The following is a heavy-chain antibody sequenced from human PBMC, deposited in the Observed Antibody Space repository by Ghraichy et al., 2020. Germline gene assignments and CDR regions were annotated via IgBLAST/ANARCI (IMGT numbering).Heavy chain of an antibody. D-gene: IGHD1-26*01. J-gene: IGHJ4*02. V-gene: IGHV3-23*01. CDR1: GFTFSSYA. CDR2: ISGSGGST. Sequence: GESLNISCAASGFTFSSYAMSWVRQAPGKGLEWVSAISGSGGSTYYADSVKGRFTISRDNSKNTLYLQMNSLRAEDTAVYYCAKAIVGATSAGKNPHFDYWGQGTLVTVSS. CDR3: AKAIVGATSAGKNPHFDY.